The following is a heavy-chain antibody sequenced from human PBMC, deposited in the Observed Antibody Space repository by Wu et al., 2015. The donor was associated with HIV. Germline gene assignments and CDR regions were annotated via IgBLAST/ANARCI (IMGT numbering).Heavy chain of an antibody. J-gene: IGHJ5*02. CDR2: IIPIFGTT. V-gene: IGHV1-69*05. Sequence: QVQLVQSGAEVKKPGSSVKVSCKASGGTFSTYAIGWVRQAPGQGLEWMGGIIPIFGTTNYAQKFQDRVTITTDKSTTTSFLELNSLRSEDTAVYFCARVAVAGYNWFDPGAREPWSPSPQ. CDR3: ARVAVAGYNWFDP. CDR1: GGTFSTYA. D-gene: IGHD6-19*01.